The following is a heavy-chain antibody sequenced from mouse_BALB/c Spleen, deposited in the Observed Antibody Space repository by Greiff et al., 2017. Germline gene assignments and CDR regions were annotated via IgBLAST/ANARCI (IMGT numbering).Heavy chain of an antibody. Sequence: EVQLQQSGADLVNPGGSLKLSCAASGFTFTSYGMSWVRQTPDKGLEWVGTISRDGSYTYYPDSVKGQSTITRDNAKNTLYLQLSSLTSEDTAIYYCARSEHGVGYDFDYWGQGTTLTVSS. CDR2: ISRDGSYT. D-gene: IGHD2-3*01. CDR1: GFTFTSYG. V-gene: IGHV5-6*01. CDR3: ARSEHGVGYDFDY. J-gene: IGHJ2*01.